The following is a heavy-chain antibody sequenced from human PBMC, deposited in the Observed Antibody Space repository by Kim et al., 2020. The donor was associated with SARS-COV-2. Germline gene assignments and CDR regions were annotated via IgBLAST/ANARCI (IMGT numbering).Heavy chain of an antibody. Sequence: GGSLRLSCAASGFTFSSYGMHWVRQAPGKGLEWVAVISYDGSNKYYADSVKGRFTISRDNSKNTLYLQMNSLRAEDTAVYYCAKDLHYGGNGLYYYYYYGMDVWGQGTTVTVSS. CDR3: AKDLHYGGNGLYYYYYYGMDV. D-gene: IGHD4-17*01. CDR1: GFTFSSYG. J-gene: IGHJ6*02. V-gene: IGHV3-30*18. CDR2: ISYDGSNK.